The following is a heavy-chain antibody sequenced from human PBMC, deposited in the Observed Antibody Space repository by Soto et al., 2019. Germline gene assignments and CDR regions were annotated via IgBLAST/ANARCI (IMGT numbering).Heavy chain of an antibody. J-gene: IGHJ5*02. CDR3: ARDHRPGVRGNWFDP. Sequence: SETLSLTCTVSGGSISSGGYYWSWIRQHPGKGLEWIGYIYYSGSTYYNPSLKSRVTISVDTSKNQFSLKLSSVTAADTAVYYCARDHRPGVRGNWFDPWGQGTLVTVSS. V-gene: IGHV4-31*03. CDR2: IYYSGST. D-gene: IGHD3-10*01. CDR1: GGSISSGGYY.